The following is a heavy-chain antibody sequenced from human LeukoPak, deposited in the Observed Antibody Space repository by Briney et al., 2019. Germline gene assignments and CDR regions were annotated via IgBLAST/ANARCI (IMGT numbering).Heavy chain of an antibody. CDR2: ISSGSTAM. V-gene: IGHV3-48*01. D-gene: IGHD3-3*01. J-gene: IGHJ6*03. CDR3: ARDQYYDFWSGYSHYYYYYMDV. CDR1: GFTFSRHS. Sequence: GGSLRLSCAASGFTFSRHSMHWVRQAPGKGLEWISYISSGSTAMYYADSVKGRFTISRDNSKNTLYLQMNSLRAEDTAVYYCARDQYYDFWSGYSHYYYYYMDVWGKGTTVTVSS.